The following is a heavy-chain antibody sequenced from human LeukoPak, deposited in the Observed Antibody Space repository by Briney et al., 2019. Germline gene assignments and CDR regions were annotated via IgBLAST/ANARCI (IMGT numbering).Heavy chain of an antibody. CDR1: GFTFSNSG. J-gene: IGHJ4*02. CDR2: IWYDGSNE. D-gene: IGHD5-18*01. Sequence: GGSLRLSCAASGFTFSNSGIHWVRQAPGKGLEWVALIWYDGSNEYYADSVKGRFTIPRDNSKNTLYLQMTSLRAEDTAIYYCARGVGYSFGTGDYWGQGTLVTVSS. CDR3: ARGVGYSFGTGDY. V-gene: IGHV3-33*01.